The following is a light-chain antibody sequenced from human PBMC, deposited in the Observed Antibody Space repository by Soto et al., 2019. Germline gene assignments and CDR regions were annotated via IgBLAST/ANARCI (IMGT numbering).Light chain of an antibody. Sequence: DIQMTQSPSTLSASVGDRVTITCRASQSINNWMAWYQQKPGKAPKLLIYDASSLEGGVPSRFSGSGSGTEVTLTISSLQPDDFATYYCQQYNSYSRTFGQGTKVEIK. V-gene: IGKV1-5*01. CDR1: QSINNW. CDR3: QQYNSYSRT. J-gene: IGKJ1*01. CDR2: DAS.